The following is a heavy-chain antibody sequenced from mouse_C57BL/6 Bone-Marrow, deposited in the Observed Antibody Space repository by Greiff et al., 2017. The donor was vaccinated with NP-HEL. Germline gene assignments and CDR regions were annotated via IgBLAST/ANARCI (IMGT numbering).Heavy chain of an antibody. CDR3: ARYGYGWYFDV. CDR2: IRTKANGYST. CDR1: GFTFTDYY. Sequence: EVQLVESGGGLVQPGGSLSLSCAASGFTFTDYYMSWVRQPPGKALEWFGFIRTKANGYSTEYSASVKARLTISRDTSQSILYLQMNALSAEDSATYYCARYGYGWYFDVWGTGTTVTVSS. V-gene: IGHV7-3*01. D-gene: IGHD1-1*01. J-gene: IGHJ1*03.